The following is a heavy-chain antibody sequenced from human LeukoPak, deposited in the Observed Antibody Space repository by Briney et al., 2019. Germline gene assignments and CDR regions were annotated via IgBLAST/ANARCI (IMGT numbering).Heavy chain of an antibody. CDR1: GFTFFHYA. D-gene: IGHD3-3*01. V-gene: IGHV3-53*01. CDR2: IYSGGST. CDR3: ASLPNYDFWSGSYGMDV. Sequence: GGSLRLSCVASGFTFFHYAVHWVRQAPGKGLEWVSVIYSGGSTYYADSVKGRFTISRDNSKNTLYLQMNSLRAEDTAVYYCASLPNYDFWSGSYGMDVWGQGTTVTVSS. J-gene: IGHJ6*02.